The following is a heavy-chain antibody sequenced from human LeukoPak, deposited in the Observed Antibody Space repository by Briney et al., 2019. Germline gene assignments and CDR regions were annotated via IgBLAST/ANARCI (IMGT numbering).Heavy chain of an antibody. V-gene: IGHV3-23*01. CDR1: GFTFSSYA. CDR3: AKEMGISSGWYDSMDV. CDR2: ISGSGGST. J-gene: IGHJ6*02. Sequence: GGSLRLSCAASGFTFSSYAMSWVRQAPGKGLEWVSAISGSGGSTYYADSVKGRFTISRDNSKNTLYLQMNSLRAEDTAVYYCAKEMGISSGWYDSMDVWGQGTTVTVSS. D-gene: IGHD6-19*01.